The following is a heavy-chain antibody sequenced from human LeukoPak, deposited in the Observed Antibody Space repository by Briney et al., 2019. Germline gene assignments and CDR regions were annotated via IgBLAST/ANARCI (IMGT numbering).Heavy chain of an antibody. J-gene: IGHJ4*02. CDR1: GFTFSSYA. Sequence: PGGSLRLSCAASGFTFSSYAMHWVRQAPGKGLEYVSAISSNGGSTYYANSVKGRFTISRDNSKNTLYLQMNSLRAEDTAVYYCAKGFLESRRDYWGQGTLVTVSS. V-gene: IGHV3-64*01. CDR2: ISSNGGST. D-gene: IGHD3-3*01. CDR3: AKGFLESRRDY.